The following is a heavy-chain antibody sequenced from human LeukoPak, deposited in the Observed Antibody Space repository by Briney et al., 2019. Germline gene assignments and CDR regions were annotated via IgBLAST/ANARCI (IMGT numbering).Heavy chain of an antibody. V-gene: IGHV3-74*01. CDR3: ARGVWWIGS. Sequence: GGSLILSCAASGFIFSNYWMHWVRQAPGKGLVWVSRVNSDGSSTSYVDSVKGRFTISRDNAKNTLYLQMNSLRAEDMAVYYCARGVWWIGSWGQGTQVTVSS. J-gene: IGHJ4*02. CDR1: GFIFSNYW. D-gene: IGHD1-26*01. CDR2: VNSDGSST.